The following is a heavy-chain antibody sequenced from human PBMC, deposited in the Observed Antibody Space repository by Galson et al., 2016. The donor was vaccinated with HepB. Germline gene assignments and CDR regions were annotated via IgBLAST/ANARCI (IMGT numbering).Heavy chain of an antibody. CDR1: GFTFSSYA. CDR3: AKDPPVTADPNDAFDV. D-gene: IGHD4-17*01. Sequence: SLRLSCAASGFTFSSYAMTWVRQAPGKGLEWVSGIRHSGGRTYYADSVNGRFTISRDNSKNTLYLQMNSLRSEDTAVYYCAKDPPVTADPNDAFDVWGQGTKVTVSS. J-gene: IGHJ3*01. CDR2: IRHSGGRT. V-gene: IGHV3-23*01.